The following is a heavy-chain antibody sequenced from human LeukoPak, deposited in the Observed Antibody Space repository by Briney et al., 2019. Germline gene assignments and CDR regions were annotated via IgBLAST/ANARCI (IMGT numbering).Heavy chain of an antibody. D-gene: IGHD3-10*01. Sequence: SETLSLTCAVYGGSFSGYYWSWIRQPPGKGLEWIGEINHSGSTNYNPSLKSRVTISVDTSKNQFTLKLSSVTAADTAVYYCARGWRVRYYYGSGSRWFDPWGQGTLVTVSS. V-gene: IGHV4-34*01. J-gene: IGHJ5*02. CDR2: INHSGST. CDR1: GGSFSGYY. CDR3: ARGWRVRYYYGSGSRWFDP.